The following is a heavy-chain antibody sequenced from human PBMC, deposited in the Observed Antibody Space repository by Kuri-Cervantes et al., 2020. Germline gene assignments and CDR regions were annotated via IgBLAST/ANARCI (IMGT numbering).Heavy chain of an antibody. CDR1: GVSFSDYS. D-gene: IGHD6-19*01. J-gene: IGHJ4*02. V-gene: IGHV4-34*01. CDR2: INHSGNT. Sequence: SETLSLTCAVYGVSFSDYSWSWIRQPPGKGLEWIGEINHSGNTNYNPSLKSRVTISLDTSKNQFSLKLSSVTAADTAVYYCARDLGAVTGDGDYWGQGTLVTVSS. CDR3: ARDLGAVTGDGDY.